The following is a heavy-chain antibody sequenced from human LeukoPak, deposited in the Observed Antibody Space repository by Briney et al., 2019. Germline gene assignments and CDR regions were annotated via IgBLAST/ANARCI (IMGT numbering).Heavy chain of an antibody. D-gene: IGHD6-13*01. CDR1: GGSISSSY. J-gene: IGHJ6*03. Sequence: SETLSLTCTVSGGSISSSYWSWIRQPPGKGLEWIGYISDSGSTNYNPSLKSRVTISVDTSKNQFSLKLSSVTAAGTAVYYCARAKKAAGEGLGYYYYMDVWGKGTTVTVSS. CDR3: ARAKKAAGEGLGYYYYMDV. CDR2: ISDSGST. V-gene: IGHV4-59*01.